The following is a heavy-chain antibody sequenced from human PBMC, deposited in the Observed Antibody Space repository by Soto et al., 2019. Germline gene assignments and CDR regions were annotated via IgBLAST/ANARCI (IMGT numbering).Heavy chain of an antibody. CDR3: AAGRIAPGDYNCYAMDV. CDR2: IYPGDSET. J-gene: IGHJ6*02. Sequence: ESLTTYSKCSGCSFTCYWIESVRQMPGEGREWMGFIYPGDSETRYSPSFQGQVTISADKSISTAYLHWSSVTGSDSSVYYCAAGRIAPGDYNCYAMDVWGQGSTVTVS. D-gene: IGHD6-13*01. CDR1: GCSFTCYW. V-gene: IGHV5-51*01.